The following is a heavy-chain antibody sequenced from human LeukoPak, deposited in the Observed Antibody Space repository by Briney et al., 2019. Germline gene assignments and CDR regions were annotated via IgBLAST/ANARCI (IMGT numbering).Heavy chain of an antibody. D-gene: IGHD2-21*02. CDR2: IYSGGST. J-gene: IGHJ6*03. Sequence: GGSLRLSCAASGFTVSSNYMSWVRQALGKGLEWVSVIYSGGSTYYADSVKGRFTVSRDNAKNSLYLQMNSLGAEDTAVYYCATEVTPYYYMDVWGKGTTVTVSS. CDR1: GFTVSSNY. CDR3: ATEVTPYYYMDV. V-gene: IGHV3-53*01.